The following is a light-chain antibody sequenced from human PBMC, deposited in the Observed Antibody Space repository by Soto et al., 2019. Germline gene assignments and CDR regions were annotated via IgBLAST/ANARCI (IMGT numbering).Light chain of an antibody. J-gene: IGLJ1*01. Sequence: QSVLTQPASVSGSPGQSITISCTGTSSNVGSYKLVSWYQQHPGKAPKLMIFEVNKRPSGVSNRFSVSKSGNTASLTISGLKVEDEADYYCCSSGGSPTYVFGTGTKVTV. CDR1: SSNVGSYKL. V-gene: IGLV2-23*02. CDR2: EVN. CDR3: CSSGGSPTYV.